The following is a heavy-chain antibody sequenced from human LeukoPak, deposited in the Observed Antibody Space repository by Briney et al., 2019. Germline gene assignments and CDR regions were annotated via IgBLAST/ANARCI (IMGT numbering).Heavy chain of an antibody. D-gene: IGHD3-22*01. J-gene: IGHJ4*02. CDR1: GDSISSSSYS. CDR3: ARGLRYYDSRDRFDF. V-gene: IGHV4-39*07. Sequence: PSETLSLTCTVSGDSISSSSYSWAWIRQPPGKGLEWLATVYYRVTIYSNPSLRSRVSISLDASQNQLSLRVTSVTAADTAVYYCARGLRYYDSRDRFDFWGQGALVTVSS. CDR2: VYYRVTI.